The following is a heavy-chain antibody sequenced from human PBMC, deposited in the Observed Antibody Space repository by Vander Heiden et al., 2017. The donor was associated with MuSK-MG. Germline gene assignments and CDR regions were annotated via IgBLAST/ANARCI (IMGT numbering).Heavy chain of an antibody. Sequence: QVQLQESGPGLVKPSETLSLTCTVSGGSISSYYWSCIRQPAGKGLEWIGRIYTSGSTNYNPSLTSRVTMSVDTPKNQFSLKLSSVTAADTAVYYCARVLAPHYYYYYYMDVWGKGTTVTVSS. CDR1: GGSISSYY. CDR2: IYTSGST. V-gene: IGHV4-4*07. J-gene: IGHJ6*03. CDR3: ARVLAPHYYYYYYMDV. D-gene: IGHD6-6*01.